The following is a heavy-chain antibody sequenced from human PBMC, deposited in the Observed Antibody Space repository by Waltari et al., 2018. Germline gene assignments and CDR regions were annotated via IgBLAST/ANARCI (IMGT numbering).Heavy chain of an antibody. CDR3: AKGGGRWLQLEVDY. CDR1: GFTFDDYA. Sequence: EVQLVESGGGLVQPGRSLRLSCAASGFTFDDYAMHWVRQAPGKGLEWVSGISWNSGSIGYADSVKGRFTISRDNAKNSLYLQMNSLRAEDMALYYCAKGGGRWLQLEVDYWGQGTLVTVSS. CDR2: ISWNSGSI. D-gene: IGHD5-12*01. V-gene: IGHV3-9*03. J-gene: IGHJ4*02.